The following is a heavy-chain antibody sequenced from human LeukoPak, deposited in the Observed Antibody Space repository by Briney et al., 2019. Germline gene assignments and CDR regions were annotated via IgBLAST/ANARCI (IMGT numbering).Heavy chain of an antibody. D-gene: IGHD4-17*01. Sequence: SGTPSLTCTVSGDSMSSSFHYWGWIRQSPGKGLEWIGSIYYSGSTYYNPSLKSRVTTSVDTSKNQFSLELRSVTAADTAIYYCARNMTAVARLDVFDIWGPGTMVTVSS. J-gene: IGHJ3*02. CDR1: GDSMSSSFHY. V-gene: IGHV4-39*01. CDR2: IYYSGST. CDR3: ARNMTAVARLDVFDI.